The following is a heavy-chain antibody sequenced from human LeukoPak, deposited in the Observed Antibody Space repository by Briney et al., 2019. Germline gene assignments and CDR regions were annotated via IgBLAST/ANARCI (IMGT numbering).Heavy chain of an antibody. CDR1: GFTFSTYW. D-gene: IGHD3-22*01. J-gene: IGHJ4*02. CDR3: ARDRGVYYDTSGMAGD. V-gene: IGHV3-7*01. Sequence: GGSLRLSCAASGFTFSTYWMSWVRQAPGKGLEWVANIKQDGSRFFYVDSVKGRFTISRDNAKNSLYLQMNSLRAEDTAVYYCARDRGVYYDTSGMAGDWGKGTLVTVSS. CDR2: IKQDGSRF.